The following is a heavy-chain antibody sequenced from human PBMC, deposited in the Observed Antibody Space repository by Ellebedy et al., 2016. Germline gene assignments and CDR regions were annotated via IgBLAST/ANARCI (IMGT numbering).Heavy chain of an antibody. CDR1: GFTFGDYA. V-gene: IGHV3-49*03. CDR3: TRGRLEMATTFDY. CDR2: IRSKAFGGTT. D-gene: IGHD5-24*01. J-gene: IGHJ4*02. Sequence: GESLKISCTASGFTFGDYAMTWFRQAPGKGLEWVGFIRSKAFGGTTEYAASVKGRFTVSRDDSKSIAYLQMNSLKTEDTAMYYCTRGRLEMATTFDYWGQGTLVTVSS.